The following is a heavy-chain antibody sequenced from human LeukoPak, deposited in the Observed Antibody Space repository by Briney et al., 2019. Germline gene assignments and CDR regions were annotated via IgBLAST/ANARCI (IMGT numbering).Heavy chain of an antibody. D-gene: IGHD3-16*01. CDR3: ARVRVGAALDY. V-gene: IGHV1-2*02. J-gene: IGHJ4*02. Sequence: ASVKVSCKASGYTFTGYYMHWVRQAPGQGLEWMGWINPNSGGTNYAQKFQGRVTMTRDASISAAYMELSRLTSDDTAVYYCARVRVGAALDYWGQGTLVTVSS. CDR1: GYTFTGYY. CDR2: INPNSGGT.